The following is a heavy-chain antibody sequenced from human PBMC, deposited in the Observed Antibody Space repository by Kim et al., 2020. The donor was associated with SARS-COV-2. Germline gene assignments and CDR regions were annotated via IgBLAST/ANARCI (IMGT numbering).Heavy chain of an antibody. V-gene: IGHV3-48*02. Sequence: GGSLRLTCATSGCTFSAYDMNWVRQAQGKGLEWLSVITKSSTTIYYADSVEGRFTISRDNAKNSLFLQMNSLRDEDTALYYCVRDRMGGAFDMWGQGIMVTGSS. D-gene: IGHD3-16*01. CDR2: ITKSSTTI. CDR1: GCTFSAYD. CDR3: VRDRMGGAFDM. J-gene: IGHJ3*02.